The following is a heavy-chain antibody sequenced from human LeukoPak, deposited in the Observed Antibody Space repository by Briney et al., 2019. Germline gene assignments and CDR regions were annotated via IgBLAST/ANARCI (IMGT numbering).Heavy chain of an antibody. V-gene: IGHV3-66*01. D-gene: IGHD6-13*01. CDR3: AKDYRLRQHLETAFEH. J-gene: IGHJ4*02. CDR2: IYSGGST. CDR1: GFTVSSNY. Sequence: GGSLRLSCAASGFTVSSNYMSWVRQAPGKGLEWVSVIYSGGSTYYADSVKGRFTISRDNSKNTLYLEMNSLRVEDTAVYYCAKDYRLRQHLETAFEHWGQGALVTVSS.